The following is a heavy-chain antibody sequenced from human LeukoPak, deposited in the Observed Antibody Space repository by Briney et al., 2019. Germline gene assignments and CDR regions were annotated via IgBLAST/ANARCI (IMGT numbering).Heavy chain of an antibody. CDR2: ISTNGDST. Sequence: GGFLRLSCAASGFTFSSYAMHWVRQAPGKGLEYVAAISTNGDSTYYANSVKGRFTISRDNSKNTLYLQMGSLRVEDMAVYYCARWGSTSCYDYWGQGTLVTVSS. CDR3: ARWGSTSCYDY. V-gene: IGHV3-64*01. CDR1: GFTFSSYA. D-gene: IGHD2-2*01. J-gene: IGHJ4*02.